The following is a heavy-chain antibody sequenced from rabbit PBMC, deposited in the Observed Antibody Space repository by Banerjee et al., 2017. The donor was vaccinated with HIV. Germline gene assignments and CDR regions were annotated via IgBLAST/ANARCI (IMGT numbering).Heavy chain of an antibody. D-gene: IGHD1-1*01. Sequence: QEQLVESGGGLVQPEASLTLTCTASGFSFSATYWIWWVRQAPGKGLEWIACIYGGSSGSTYYASWAKGRFTISKTSSTTVTLQMTSLTAADTATYFCARTDYMTYNYAGDLWGQGTLVTVS. V-gene: IGHV1S45*01. J-gene: IGHJ6*01. CDR3: ARTDYMTYNYAGDL. CDR2: IYGGSSGST. CDR1: GFSFSATYW.